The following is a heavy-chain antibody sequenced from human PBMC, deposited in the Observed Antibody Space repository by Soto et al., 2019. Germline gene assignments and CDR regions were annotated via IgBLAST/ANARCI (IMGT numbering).Heavy chain of an antibody. J-gene: IGHJ6*02. CDR3: SRKLDGAADRPSHFYGMDV. D-gene: IGHD6-13*01. CDR1: GLSFNDSA. CDR2: IRSKVNTYAT. Sequence: EVQLVESGGGLVQPGGSLKISCAVSGLSFNDSAIHWVRQASGKGLEWVGRIRSKVNTYATTYAASVKGRFIISRDDSENTAYLQMNSLKVEDTAVYFCSRKLDGAADRPSHFYGMDVWGHGTSVTVSS. V-gene: IGHV3-73*02.